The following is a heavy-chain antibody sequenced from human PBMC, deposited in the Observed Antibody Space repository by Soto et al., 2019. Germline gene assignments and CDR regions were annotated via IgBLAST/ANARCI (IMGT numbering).Heavy chain of an antibody. CDR1: GGSFSCYY. CDR2: IYHSGST. CDR3: ARVLDWFDP. Sequence: SETLSLTCAVYGGSFSCYYWSWIRQPPGKGLEWIGYIYHSGSTNYNPSLKSRVTISVDTSKNQFSLKLSSVTAADTAVYYCARVLDWFDPWGQGTLVTVSS. V-gene: IGHV4-34*01. J-gene: IGHJ5*02. D-gene: IGHD3-3*02.